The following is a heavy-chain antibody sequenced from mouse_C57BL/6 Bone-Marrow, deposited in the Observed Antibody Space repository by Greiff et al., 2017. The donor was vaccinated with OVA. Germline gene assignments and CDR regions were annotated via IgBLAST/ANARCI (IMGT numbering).Heavy chain of an antibody. CDR2: IYWDDDK. CDR3: ARITAQATD. J-gene: IGHJ2*01. V-gene: IGHV8-12*01. D-gene: IGHD3-2*02. CDR1: GFSLSTSGMG. Sequence: QVTLKVCGPGILQSSQTLSLTCSSSGFSLSTSGMGLSWLRPPSGQGLEWLAHIYWDDDKRDNPFLRSRPTTSENTSSNQVFLKITSVDTADTATYYCARITAQATDWGQGTTLTVSS.